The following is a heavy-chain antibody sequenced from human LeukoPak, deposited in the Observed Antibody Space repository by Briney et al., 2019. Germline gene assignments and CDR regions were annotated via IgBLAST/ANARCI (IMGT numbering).Heavy chain of an antibody. CDR3: AGGRPIANCSSTSCYTGRWFDP. CDR2: MNPNSGNT. D-gene: IGHD2-2*02. V-gene: IGHV1-8*01. J-gene: IGHJ5*02. CDR1: GYTFTSYD. Sequence: GASVKVSCKASGYTFTSYDINWVRQATGQGLEWMGWMNPNSGNTGYAQKFQGRVTMTRNTSISTAYMELCSLRSEDTAVYYCAGGRPIANCSSTSCYTGRWFDPWGQGTLVTVSS.